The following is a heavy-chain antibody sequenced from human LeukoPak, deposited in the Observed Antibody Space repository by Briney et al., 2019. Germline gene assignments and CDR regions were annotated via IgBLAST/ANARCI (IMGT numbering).Heavy chain of an antibody. CDR1: GFTFGDYA. CDR3: TRAHPTGPKNDY. Sequence: GSLRLSCSATGFTFGDYAMNWFRQAPGKGLEWVGFIRSKPYGGTPEYAASVKGRITFSRDDSRSIAYLQMNSLKTEDTAVYYCTRAHPTGPKNDYWGQGTLVTVSS. V-gene: IGHV3-49*03. D-gene: IGHD4-11*01. CDR2: IRSKPYGGTP. J-gene: IGHJ4*02.